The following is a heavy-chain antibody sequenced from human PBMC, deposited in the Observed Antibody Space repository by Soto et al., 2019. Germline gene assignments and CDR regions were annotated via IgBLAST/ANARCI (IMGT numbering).Heavy chain of an antibody. CDR2: INHSGST. CDR1: GGSFSGYY. V-gene: IGHV4-34*01. CDR3: ARVAMVRGVVYYYYYYGMDV. J-gene: IGHJ6*02. D-gene: IGHD3-10*01. Sequence: LSLTCAVYGGSFSGYYGSWIRQPPGKGLEWIGEINHSGSTNYNPSLKSRVTISVDTSKNQFSLKLSSVTAADTAVYYCARVAMVRGVVYYYYYYGMDVWGQGTTVTVSS.